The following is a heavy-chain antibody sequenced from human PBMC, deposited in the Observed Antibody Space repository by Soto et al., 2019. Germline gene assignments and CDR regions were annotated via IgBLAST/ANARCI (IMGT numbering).Heavy chain of an antibody. CDR3: ARDFYSVREVNPYYYYYGMDV. V-gene: IGHV1-46*01. D-gene: IGHD3-10*01. CDR2: INPSGGST. J-gene: IGHJ6*02. CDR1: GYTFTSYY. Sequence: ASVKVSCKASGYTFTSYYMHWVRQAPGQGLEWMGIINPSGGSTSYAQKFQGRVTMTRDTSTSTVYMELSSLRSEDTAVYYCARDFYSVREVNPYYYYYGMDVWGQGTTVTVS.